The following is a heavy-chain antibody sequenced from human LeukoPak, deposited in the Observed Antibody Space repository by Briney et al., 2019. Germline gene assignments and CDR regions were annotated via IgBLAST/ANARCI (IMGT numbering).Heavy chain of an antibody. CDR1: GVTFSNAW. Sequence: GGSLRLSCAASGVTFSNAWMSWVRQAPGKGLEWLGRIKSKTDGGTTDYAAPVKGRFTISRDDSKNTLYLQMNSLKTEDTAVYYCTTDITMIVVVPGADYWGQGTLVTVSS. J-gene: IGHJ4*02. V-gene: IGHV3-15*01. D-gene: IGHD3-22*01. CDR2: IKSKTDGGTT. CDR3: TTDITMIVVVPGADY.